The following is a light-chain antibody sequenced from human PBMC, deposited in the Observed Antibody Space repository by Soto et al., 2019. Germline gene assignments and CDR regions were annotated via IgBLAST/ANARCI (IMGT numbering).Light chain of an antibody. CDR2: SAS. CDR3: QQSYSTLAIT. CDR1: QTIRTY. V-gene: IGKV1-39*01. Sequence: DIQMTQSPSSVSASVGARVTMTCRSSQTIRTYLHWYQQKPGKAPNLLIYSASNLQSGVPSRFSGSGSGTDFTLTISSLQPEDFATYYCQQSYSTLAITFGQGTRLEIK. J-gene: IGKJ5*01.